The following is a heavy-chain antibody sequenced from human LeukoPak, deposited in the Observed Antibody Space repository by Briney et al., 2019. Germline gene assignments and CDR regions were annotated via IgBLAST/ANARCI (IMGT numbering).Heavy chain of an antibody. J-gene: IGHJ1*01. D-gene: IGHD3-22*01. CDR3: ATALSITMIVVVPKYFQH. CDR1: GYTFTSYD. V-gene: IGHV1-8*01. CDR2: MNPNSGNT. Sequence: ASVKVSCKASGYTFTSYDINWVRQATGQGLEWMGWMNPNSGNTGYAQKFQGRVTMAEDTSTDTAYVELSSLRSEDTAVYYCATALSITMIVVVPKYFQHWGQGTLVTVSS.